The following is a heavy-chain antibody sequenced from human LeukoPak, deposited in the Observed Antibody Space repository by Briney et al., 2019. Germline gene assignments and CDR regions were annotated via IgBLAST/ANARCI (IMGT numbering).Heavy chain of an antibody. J-gene: IGHJ5*02. CDR2: IYQSGST. V-gene: IGHV4-38-2*02. Sequence: SETLSLTCTVSGYSIRSGYYWGWIRQPPGKGLEWIGCIYQSGSTYYNPSLKSRVTISVDTSKNHFSLKLSSVTAADTAVYYCARVPGPNWFDPWGQGTLVTVS. CDR3: ARVPGPNWFDP. CDR1: GYSIRSGYY.